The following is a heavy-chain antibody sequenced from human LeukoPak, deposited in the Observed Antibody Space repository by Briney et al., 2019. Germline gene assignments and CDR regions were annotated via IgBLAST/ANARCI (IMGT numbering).Heavy chain of an antibody. CDR1: GGSFSGYY. D-gene: IGHD3-22*01. V-gene: IGHV4-34*01. CDR3: ARGSSSGYTY. Sequence: SETLSLTCAVYGGSFSGYYWSWIRQPPGKGLEWIGEINHSGSTNYNPSLKSRVTISLDTSKNQFSLKLSSVTAADTAVYYCARGSSSGYTYWGQGTLVTVSS. CDR2: INHSGST. J-gene: IGHJ4*02.